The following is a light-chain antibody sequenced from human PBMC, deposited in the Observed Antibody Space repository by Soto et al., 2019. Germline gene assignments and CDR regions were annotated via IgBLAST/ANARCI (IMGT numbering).Light chain of an antibody. CDR2: QAS. V-gene: IGKV1-5*03. CDR1: PSISRQ. Sequence: DIQMTQSPSTLSASVGDRVSITCRASPSISRQLAWYHQKPGKAPNLLIYQASNLETGVPSRFTGSGSGTEFTLTISSLQPDDLAPYYCLQYQSYWTFGQGTKVEVK. CDR3: LQYQSYWT. J-gene: IGKJ1*01.